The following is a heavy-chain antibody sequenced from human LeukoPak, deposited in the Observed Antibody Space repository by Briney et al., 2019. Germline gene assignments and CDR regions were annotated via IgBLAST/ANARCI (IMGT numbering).Heavy chain of an antibody. CDR3: ASNLITMVRGAQRTYAFDI. V-gene: IGHV1-69*06. J-gene: IGHJ3*02. CDR2: IIPIFGTA. Sequence: SFNVSCKASGGTFSGYAISWLRQAPGQGLEGMGGIIPIFGTANYAQKFQGRVTITADKSTSTAYMELSSLRSEDTAVSYCASNLITMVRGAQRTYAFDIWGQGTMVTVSS. CDR1: GGTFSGYA. D-gene: IGHD3-10*01.